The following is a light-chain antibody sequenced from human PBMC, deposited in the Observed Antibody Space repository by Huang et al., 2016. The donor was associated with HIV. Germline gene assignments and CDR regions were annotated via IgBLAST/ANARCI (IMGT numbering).Light chain of an antibody. CDR3: MQSLQTPGT. CDR1: QSLLHGNGYNY. J-gene: IGKJ5*01. Sequence: EAASISCRSSQSLLHGNGYNYLEWYLQKPWQSPQLLIYSGSDRAPGVPARFSASGSGTDFSLTISSVEAEDIGIYYCMQSLQTPGTFGQGTRLDIK. V-gene: IGKV2-28*01. CDR2: SGS.